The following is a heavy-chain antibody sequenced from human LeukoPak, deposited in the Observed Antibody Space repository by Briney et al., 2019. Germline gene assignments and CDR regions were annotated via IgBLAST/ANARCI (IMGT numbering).Heavy chain of an antibody. D-gene: IGHD6-13*01. Sequence: GGSLRLSCAASGFTFSSYGMHWVRQAPGKGLEWVAFIRYDGRNKYYADSVKGRFTISRDNSKNTLYLQMNSLRAEDTAVYYCAKSLAAADFDYWGQGTLVTVSS. CDR2: IRYDGRNK. J-gene: IGHJ4*02. CDR3: AKSLAAADFDY. CDR1: GFTFSSYG. V-gene: IGHV3-30*02.